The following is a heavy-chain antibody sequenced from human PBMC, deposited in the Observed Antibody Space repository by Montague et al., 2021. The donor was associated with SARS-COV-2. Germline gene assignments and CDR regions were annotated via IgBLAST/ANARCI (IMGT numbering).Heavy chain of an antibody. CDR1: GFSFSSYA. J-gene: IGHJ4*02. D-gene: IGHD3-22*01. Sequence: SRRISCDASGFSFSSYAMHWVRQAPGKGLEWVAVISYDGSNKYYADSVKGRFTISRDNSKNTLYLQMNSLRAEDTAVYYCARDGSWYYDSSGYYYRPHLGGGASYFDYWGQGTLVTVSS. V-gene: IGHV3-30-3*01. CDR2: ISYDGSNK. CDR3: ARDGSWYYDSSGYYYRPHLGGGASYFDY.